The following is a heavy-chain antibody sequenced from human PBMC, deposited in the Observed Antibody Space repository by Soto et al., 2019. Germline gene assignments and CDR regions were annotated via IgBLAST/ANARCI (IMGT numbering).Heavy chain of an antibody. CDR1: GFTFGIYS. CDR3: AKGGSAAGPFDY. J-gene: IGHJ4*02. V-gene: IGHV3-23*01. CDR2: ISGSGGST. D-gene: IGHD6-13*01. Sequence: PGGSLRLSCAASGFTFGIYSMNWVRQAPGKGLEWVSAISGSGGSTYYADSAKGRFTISRDNSKNTLYLQMNSLRAEDTAVYYGAKGGSAAGPFDYWGQGPLVTVAS.